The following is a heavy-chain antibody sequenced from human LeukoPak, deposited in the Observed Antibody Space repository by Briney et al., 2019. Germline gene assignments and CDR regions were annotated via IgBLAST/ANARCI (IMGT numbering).Heavy chain of an antibody. CDR3: AKAVGSISWSFDY. J-gene: IGHJ4*02. Sequence: PGGSLRLSCAASGFMFSSYWMTWVRQAPGKGLEWVALMSYDGSDKSYADSVKGRFTISRDNSKSTLYLQMDSLRGDDAAVYYCAKAVGSISWSFDYWGQGTLVTVSS. V-gene: IGHV3-30*18. D-gene: IGHD6-13*01. CDR2: MSYDGSDK. CDR1: GFMFSSYW.